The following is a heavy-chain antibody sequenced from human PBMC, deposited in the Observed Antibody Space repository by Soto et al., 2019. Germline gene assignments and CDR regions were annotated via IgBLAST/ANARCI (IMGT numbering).Heavy chain of an antibody. D-gene: IGHD4-17*01. CDR1: GFTFDDYD. CDR2: INWNGGST. J-gene: IGHJ4*02. CDR3: ARVGATVTTDYFDY. V-gene: IGHV3-20*04. Sequence: EVPLVESGGSVMRPGGSLRLSCAASGFTFDDYDMSWVRQTPEKGLEWISAINWNGGSTGYAVSVKGRFTISRDNAKNSLYLQMSSLRAEDTALYFCARVGATVTTDYFDYWGQGTLVTVSS.